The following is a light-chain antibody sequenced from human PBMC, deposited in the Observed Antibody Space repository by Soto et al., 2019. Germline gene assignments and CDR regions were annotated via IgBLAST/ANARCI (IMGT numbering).Light chain of an antibody. CDR3: QQYGSSGT. J-gene: IGKJ1*01. CDR1: PSVTNY. CDR2: GAF. V-gene: IGKV3-20*01. Sequence: IVLTQSPATLSLSPGERATLSCRASPSVTNYLAWYQQRPGQAPRLLIFGAFNRATGIPDRFSGSGSGTDFTLTISRLEPEDFAVYYCQQYGSSGTFGQGTKVDIK.